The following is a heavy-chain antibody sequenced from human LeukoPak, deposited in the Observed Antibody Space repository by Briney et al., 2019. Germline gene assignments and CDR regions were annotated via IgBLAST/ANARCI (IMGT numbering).Heavy chain of an antibody. D-gene: IGHD6-6*01. CDR3: AKDPPRIAARRNWFDP. J-gene: IGHJ5*02. V-gene: IGHV3-23*01. CDR2: ISGSGGST. CDR1: GFTFSSYA. Sequence: GGSLRLSCAASGFTFSSYAMSWVRQAPGKGLEWVAAISGSGGSTYYADSVKGRFTISRDNSKNTLYLQMNSLRAEDTAVYYCAKDPPRIAARRNWFDPWGQGTLVTVSS.